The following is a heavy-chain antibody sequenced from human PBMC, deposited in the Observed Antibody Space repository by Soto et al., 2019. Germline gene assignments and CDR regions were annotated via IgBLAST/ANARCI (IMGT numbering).Heavy chain of an antibody. CDR2: ISSSSSTI. Sequence: GGSLRLSCAASGFTFSSYSMNWVRQAPGKGLEWVSYISSSSSTIYYADSVKGRFTTSRDNAKNSLYLQMNSLRAEDTAVYYCARDYSYTYFDYWGQGTLVTVSS. D-gene: IGHD2-15*01. CDR1: GFTFSSYS. V-gene: IGHV3-48*01. J-gene: IGHJ4*02. CDR3: ARDYSYTYFDY.